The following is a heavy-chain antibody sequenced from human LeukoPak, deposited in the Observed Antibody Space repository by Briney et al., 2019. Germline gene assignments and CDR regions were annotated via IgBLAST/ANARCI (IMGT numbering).Heavy chain of an antibody. Sequence: DSVKVSCKASGYTFTSYDINWVRQATGQGLEWMGWMNPNSGNTGYAQKFQGRVTMTRNTSISTAYMELSSLRSEDTAVYFCARVIGFGELSLGHWGQGTLVTVSS. CDR3: ARVIGFGELSLGH. D-gene: IGHD3-10*01. V-gene: IGHV1-8*01. CDR1: GYTFTSYD. CDR2: MNPNSGNT. J-gene: IGHJ1*01.